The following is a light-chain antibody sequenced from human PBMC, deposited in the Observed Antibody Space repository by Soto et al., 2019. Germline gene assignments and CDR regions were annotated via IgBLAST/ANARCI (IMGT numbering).Light chain of an antibody. Sequence: DIQMTQTPSSVSATGGDRVTITCRASQNIDNWLAWYQQKPGKAPHLLIYSASTVQSGVPSRFSGSGSGTDFTLTINSLQPEDFGTYYCQQCHSFPITFGQGTRLEI. CDR2: SAS. V-gene: IGKV1-12*01. CDR3: QQCHSFPIT. CDR1: QNIDNW. J-gene: IGKJ5*01.